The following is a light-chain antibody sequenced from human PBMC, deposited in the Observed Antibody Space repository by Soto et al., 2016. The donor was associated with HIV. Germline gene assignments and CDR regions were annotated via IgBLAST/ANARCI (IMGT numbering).Light chain of an antibody. Sequence: DTQMTQSPSTLSASVGDRVTITCRASQSVSWWLAWYQQKPGKAPKLLMYKASTLESGVPLRFSGSGSGTEFTLTISSLQADDFATYYCQHYNNYPWTFGQGTKVEIK. CDR3: QHYNNYPWT. V-gene: IGKV1-5*03. J-gene: IGKJ1*01. CDR2: KAS. CDR1: QSVSWW.